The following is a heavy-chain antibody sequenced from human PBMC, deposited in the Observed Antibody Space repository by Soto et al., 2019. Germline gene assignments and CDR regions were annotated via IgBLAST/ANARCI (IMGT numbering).Heavy chain of an antibody. CDR1: GFSVRHYV. J-gene: IGHJ5*02. D-gene: IGHD3-10*01. CDR3: AREGDTHAFRGFDL. CDR2: IRDGDAKT. V-gene: IGHV3-30*14. Sequence: GSLRLSCAVSGFSVRHYVFNWCRQAPCKGLEWLAVIRDGDAKTNYATSVRGRFTVSRDMSKSTIFLQMDNLRVDDSAIYFCAREGDTHAFRGFDLWGQGTLVTVSS.